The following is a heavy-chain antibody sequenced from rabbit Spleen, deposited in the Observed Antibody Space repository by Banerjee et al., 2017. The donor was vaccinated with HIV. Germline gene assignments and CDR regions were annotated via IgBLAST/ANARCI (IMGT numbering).Heavy chain of an antibody. Sequence: QSLEESGGDLVKPGASLTLACTASGIDFSSDYAMCWVRQAPGKGLEWIGIIYPITETTYYANWVNGRFTISTDNAQNTVDLQMNSLTAADTATYFCAREDVGGSVSLWGPGTLVTVS. J-gene: IGHJ4*01. V-gene: IGHV1S43*01. CDR1: GIDFSSDYA. D-gene: IGHD1-1*01. CDR2: IYPITETT. CDR3: AREDVGGSVSL.